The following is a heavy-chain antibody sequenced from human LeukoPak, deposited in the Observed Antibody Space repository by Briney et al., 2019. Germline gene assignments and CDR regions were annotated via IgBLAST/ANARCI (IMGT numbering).Heavy chain of an antibody. CDR2: IIPIFGTA. J-gene: IGHJ4*02. V-gene: IGHV1-69*01. D-gene: IGHD6-19*01. CDR3: ARAAMAGTSPPDY. CDR1: GGTFSSYA. Sequence: SVKVSCKASGGTFSSYAISWGRQAPGQGLEWMGGIIPIFGTANYAQKFQGRVTITADESTSTAYMELSSLRSEDTAVYYCARAAMAGTSPPDYWGQGTLVTVSS.